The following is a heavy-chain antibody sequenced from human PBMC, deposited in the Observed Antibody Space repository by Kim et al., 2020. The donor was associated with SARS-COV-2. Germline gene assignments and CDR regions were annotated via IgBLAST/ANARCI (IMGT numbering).Heavy chain of an antibody. CDR2: ISGSGGST. D-gene: IGHD3-9*01. J-gene: IGHJ4*02. CDR3: AKVGLYDILTGYYTNHVSYFDY. V-gene: IGHV3-23*01. CDR1: GFTFSSYA. Sequence: GGSLRLSCAASGFTFSSYAMSWVRQAPGKGLEWVSAISGSGGSTYYADSVKGRFTISRDNSKNTLYLQMNSLRAEDTAVYYCAKVGLYDILTGYYTNHVSYFDYWGQGTLVTVSS.